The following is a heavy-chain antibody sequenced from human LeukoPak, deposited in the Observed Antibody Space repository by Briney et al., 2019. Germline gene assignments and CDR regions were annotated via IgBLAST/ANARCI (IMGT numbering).Heavy chain of an antibody. CDR2: IWSDGSYK. Sequence: HPGGSLRLSCAASGFTFSSYGFHWVRQAPGKGLEWVAVIWSDGSYKYYADSVKGRFTISRDNAKSTLYLQMNSLRAEDTAVYFCGRDRFYGIDVWGQGTTVTVSS. V-gene: IGHV3-33*01. J-gene: IGHJ6*02. CDR3: GRDRFYGIDV. CDR1: GFTFSSYG. D-gene: IGHD3-16*01.